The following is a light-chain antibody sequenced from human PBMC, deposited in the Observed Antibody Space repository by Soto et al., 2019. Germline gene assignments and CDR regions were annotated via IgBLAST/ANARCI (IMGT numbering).Light chain of an antibody. CDR2: DAS. V-gene: IGKV1-33*01. Sequence: DIQMSQSPSSLSESLGDSVTIXXQASQNINNYLNWYQQKPGRAPKILIYDASNLEAGVPSRFRGSGSGTDFTFTISRLQPEDIATYYCQQYENLPTFGQGTRLEIK. CDR3: QQYENLPT. J-gene: IGKJ5*01. CDR1: QNINNY.